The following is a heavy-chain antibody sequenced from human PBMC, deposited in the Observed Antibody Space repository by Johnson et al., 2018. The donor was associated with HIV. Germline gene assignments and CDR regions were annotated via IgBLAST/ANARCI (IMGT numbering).Heavy chain of an antibody. CDR1: GFTFSSYW. CDR3: AREPGYSSGPDAFDL. J-gene: IGHJ3*01. CDR2: INSGGSST. Sequence: VQLVESGGGVVKPGGSLGLSCAASGFTFSSYWMHWVRQAPGKGLVWVSRINSGGSSTSYADSVKGRITISRDNAKNTLYLQMNSLRAEDTAVYYCAREPGYSSGPDAFDLWGQGTMVTVSS. D-gene: IGHD6-19*01. V-gene: IGHV3-74*01.